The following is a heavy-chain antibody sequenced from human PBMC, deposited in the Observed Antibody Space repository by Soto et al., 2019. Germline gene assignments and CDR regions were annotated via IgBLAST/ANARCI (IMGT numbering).Heavy chain of an antibody. V-gene: IGHV4-61*01. Sequence: TSETLSLSCTFSVGSVSIGTYYWSWIRQPPGKGLEWIGYIYYSGSTNYNPSLKSRVTISVDTSKNQFSLKLSSVTAADTAVYYCARENGSYPYNWFDPWGQGTMVTVSS. CDR1: VGSVSIGTYY. CDR3: ARENGSYPYNWFDP. J-gene: IGHJ5*02. CDR2: IYYSGST. D-gene: IGHD1-26*01.